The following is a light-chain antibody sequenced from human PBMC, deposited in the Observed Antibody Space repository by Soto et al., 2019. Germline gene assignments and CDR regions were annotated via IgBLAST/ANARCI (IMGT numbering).Light chain of an antibody. V-gene: IGKV1-27*01. CDR2: AAS. Sequence: DIQMTQSPSSLSASVGDRVTITCWASQGISNYLAWYQQKPGKVPKVLIYAASTLQSGVPSRFSGSGSGTDFTLTVSSLQPEDVATYYCQKYNSALITFGQGTRLEIK. CDR3: QKYNSALIT. CDR1: QGISNY. J-gene: IGKJ5*01.